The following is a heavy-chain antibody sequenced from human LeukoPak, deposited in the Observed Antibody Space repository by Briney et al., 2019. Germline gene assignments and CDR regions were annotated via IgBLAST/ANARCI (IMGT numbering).Heavy chain of an antibody. CDR3: AKDRLSIFGVFTP. D-gene: IGHD3-3*01. CDR1: GFTFSSYA. CDR2: ISYDGSNK. J-gene: IGHJ4*02. Sequence: GGSLRLSCAAFGFTFSSYAMHWVRQAPGKGLEWVAVISYDGSNKYYADSVKGRFTISRDNSNNTLYLQMNSLRAEDTAIYYCAKDRLSIFGVFTPWGQGTLVTVSS. V-gene: IGHV3-30-3*01.